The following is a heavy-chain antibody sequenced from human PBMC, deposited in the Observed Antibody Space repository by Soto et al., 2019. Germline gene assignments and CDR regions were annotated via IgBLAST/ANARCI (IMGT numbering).Heavy chain of an antibody. CDR2: ISYDGSNK. CDR3: AKGEIPRELEWLSLIDY. V-gene: IGHV3-30*18. J-gene: IGHJ4*02. D-gene: IGHD3-3*01. CDR1: GFTFSSYG. Sequence: QVQLVESGGGVVQPGRSLRLSCAASGFTFSSYGMHWVRQAPGKGREWGAVISYDGSNKYYADSVKGRFTISRDNSKNTLYLQMNSLRAEDTAVYYCAKGEIPRELEWLSLIDYWGQGTLVTVSS.